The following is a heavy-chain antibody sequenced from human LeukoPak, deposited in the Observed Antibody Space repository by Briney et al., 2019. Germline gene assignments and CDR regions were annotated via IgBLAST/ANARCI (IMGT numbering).Heavy chain of an antibody. CDR3: ARGSSWYEGGD. V-gene: IGHV3-48*01. CDR2: ISSSSSTI. CDR1: GFTFSSYS. Sequence: GGSLRLSCAASGFTFSSYSMNWVRQAPGKGLEWVSHISSSSSTIYYADSVKGRFTISRDNAKNSLYLQMNSLRVEDTAVYYCARGSSWYEGGDWGQGTLVTVSS. D-gene: IGHD6-13*01. J-gene: IGHJ4*02.